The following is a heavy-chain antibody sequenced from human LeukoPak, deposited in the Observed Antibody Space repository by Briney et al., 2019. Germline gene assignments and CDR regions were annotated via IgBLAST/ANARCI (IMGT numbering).Heavy chain of an antibody. V-gene: IGHV3-23*01. J-gene: IGHJ4*02. CDR3: ARLEFSGWYQFDY. CDR1: GLSFSIYA. Sequence: GGSLRLSCAHSGLSFSIYAMSWVRQAPRKGLEWVSVISTSADDTHYADSVKGRFTISRDNYKNTLDLQMNSLRVEDTAVYYCARLEFSGWYQFDYWGQGTLVSVSS. CDR2: ISTSADDT. D-gene: IGHD6-19*01.